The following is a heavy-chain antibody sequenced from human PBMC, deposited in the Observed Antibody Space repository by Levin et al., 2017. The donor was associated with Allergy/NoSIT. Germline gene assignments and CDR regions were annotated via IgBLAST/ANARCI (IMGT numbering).Heavy chain of an antibody. V-gene: IGHV4-34*01. CDR1: GGSFSGYY. CDR2: INHSGST. CDR3: ARSRTVSIPLTMVRGVIATQAFDY. Sequence: PSETLSLTCAVYGGSFSGYYWSWIRQPPGKGLEWIGEINHSGSTNYNPSLKSRVTISVDTSKNQFSLKLSSVTAADTAVYYCARSRTVSIPLTMVRGVIATQAFDYWGQGTLVTVSS. J-gene: IGHJ4*02. D-gene: IGHD3-10*01.